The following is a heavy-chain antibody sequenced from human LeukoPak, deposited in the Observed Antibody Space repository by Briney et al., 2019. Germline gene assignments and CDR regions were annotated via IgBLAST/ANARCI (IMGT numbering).Heavy chain of an antibody. CDR3: ARDNSVGDIAWWFDP. D-gene: IGHD3-10*01. CDR2: INPSGGST. J-gene: IGHJ5*02. V-gene: IGHV1-46*01. Sequence: SVKVSCKASGYTFTSYYMHWVRQAPGQGLEWMGIINPSGGSTSYAQKFQGRVTMTRDMSTSTDYMELRSLKSEDTAVYYCARDNSVGDIAWWFDPWGQGTLVTVSS. CDR1: GYTFTSYY.